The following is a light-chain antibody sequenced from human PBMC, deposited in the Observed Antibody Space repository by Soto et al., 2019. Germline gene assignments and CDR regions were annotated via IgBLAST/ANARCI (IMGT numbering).Light chain of an antibody. CDR1: SSDVGNYNL. Sequence: QSALTQPASVSGSPGQSITISCTGTSSDVGNYNLVSWYQHHPGKAPKLMIYEGSKRPSGVSNRFSGSKSGNTASLTISGLQAEDEAEYYCCSYAGSSTWVFGGGTKVTVL. CDR3: CSYAGSSTWV. V-gene: IGLV2-23*01. J-gene: IGLJ3*02. CDR2: EGS.